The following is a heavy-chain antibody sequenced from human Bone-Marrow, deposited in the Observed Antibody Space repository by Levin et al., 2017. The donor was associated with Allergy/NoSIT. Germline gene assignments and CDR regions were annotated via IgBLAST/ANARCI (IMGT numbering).Heavy chain of an antibody. V-gene: IGHV3-33*01. J-gene: IGHJ4*02. CDR2: IWHDGSNK. CDR3: ARDKGGTDDRPGGFDY. D-gene: IGHD1-1*01. CDR1: GFTFSTYG. Sequence: TGESLKISCATSGFTFSTYGMHWVRQAPGKGLEGVAVIWHDGSNKEYADSVKGRFTISRDNSKNTMYLQMNSLRAEDTAVYYCARDKGGTDDRPGGFDYWGQGTLVTVSS.